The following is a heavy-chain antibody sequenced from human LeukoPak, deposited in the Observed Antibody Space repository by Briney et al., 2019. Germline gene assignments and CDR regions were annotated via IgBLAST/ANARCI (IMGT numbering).Heavy chain of an antibody. V-gene: IGHV3-7*01. J-gene: IGHJ4*02. Sequence: GGSLRLSCAASGSTFGNYYMSWVRQAPGKGLEWVANIKHDGNWKFYADSVKGRFTISRDNAKNSLYLQMNSLRAEDTAVYYCALNGSYGVYWGQGTLVTVSS. D-gene: IGHD1-26*01. CDR1: GSTFGNYY. CDR2: IKHDGNWK. CDR3: ALNGSYGVY.